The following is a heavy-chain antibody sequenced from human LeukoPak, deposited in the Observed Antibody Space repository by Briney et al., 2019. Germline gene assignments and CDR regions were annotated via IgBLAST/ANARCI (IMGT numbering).Heavy chain of an antibody. V-gene: IGHV3-23*01. CDR1: GFTFSSYE. CDR3: AKALTGWSYYDSSRNYFDY. CDR2: ISGSGGST. J-gene: IGHJ4*02. Sequence: GGTLRPSCAAAGFTFSSYEMNWVRQAPGKGLEWVSAISGSGGSTYYADSVKGRFTISRDNSKNTLYLQMNSLRAEDTAVYYCAKALTGWSYYDSSRNYFDYWGQGTLVTVSS. D-gene: IGHD3-22*01.